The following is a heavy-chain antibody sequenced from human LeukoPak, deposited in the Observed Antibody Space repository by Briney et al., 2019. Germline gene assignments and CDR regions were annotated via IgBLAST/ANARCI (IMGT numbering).Heavy chain of an antibody. V-gene: IGHV4-4*09. Sequence: PSETPSLTCTVSGGSISSYYWSWIRQPPGKGLEWIGYIYTSGSTNYNPSLKSRVTISVDTSKNQFSLKLSSVTAADTAVYYCARLYCTNGVCYLGYWGQGTLVTVSS. CDR3: ARLYCTNGVCYLGY. CDR2: IYTSGST. CDR1: GGSISSYY. D-gene: IGHD2-8*01. J-gene: IGHJ4*02.